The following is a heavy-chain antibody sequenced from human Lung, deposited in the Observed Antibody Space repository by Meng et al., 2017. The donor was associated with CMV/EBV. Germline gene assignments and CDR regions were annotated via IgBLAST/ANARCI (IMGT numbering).Heavy chain of an antibody. Sequence: ASXXVSXKTSEYTFTAFYIHWVRQAPGQGLEWVAWINPNSGATNYAPKFQGRVTVTRDTSITTAYLELSGLKSDDTAVYFCVRDQWVQSRGGPHYWGQGTLVTVSS. CDR2: INPNSGAT. D-gene: IGHD1-26*01. J-gene: IGHJ4*02. CDR3: VRDQWVQSRGGPHY. CDR1: EYTFTAFY. V-gene: IGHV1-2*02.